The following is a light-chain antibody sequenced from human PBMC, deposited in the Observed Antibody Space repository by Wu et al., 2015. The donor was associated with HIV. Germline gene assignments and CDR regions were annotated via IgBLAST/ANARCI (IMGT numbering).Light chain of an antibody. J-gene: IGKJ1*01. CDR3: QQRSSWPWT. V-gene: IGKV3-11*01. CDR2: DAS. Sequence: EIVLTQSPATLSLSPGERATLSCRASQSVRNYLAWFQQKPGQAPRLLIYDASNRATGIPARFSGSGSGTDFTLTINSLEPEDFAVYYCQQRSSWPWTFGQGTKVEIK. CDR1: QSVRNY.